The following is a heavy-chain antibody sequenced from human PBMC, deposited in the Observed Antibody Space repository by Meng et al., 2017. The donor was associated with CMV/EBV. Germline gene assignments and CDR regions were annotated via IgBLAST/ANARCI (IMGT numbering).Heavy chain of an antibody. J-gene: IGHJ4*02. CDR3: ARGDKRSYWGY. D-gene: IGHD1-26*01. Sequence: SCKGCGNNFNRYYMHWVRQAPGQGLKWMGIINPSGGSTSYAQKFQGRVTMTRDTSTSTVYMELSSLRSEDTAVYYCARGDKRSYWGYWGQGTLVTVSS. V-gene: IGHV1-46*02. CDR2: INPSGGST. CDR1: GNNFNRYY.